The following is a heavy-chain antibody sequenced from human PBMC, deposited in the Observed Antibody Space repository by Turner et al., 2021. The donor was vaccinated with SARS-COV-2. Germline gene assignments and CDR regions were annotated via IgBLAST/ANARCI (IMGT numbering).Heavy chain of an antibody. CDR3: ARQAAGQGLDY. Sequence: QVQPQESGPGLVKPSETRSLTCTVSGGSISSSSYFWGWIRQPPTKELEWIGSIYYSGTTYYNPSLKSRVSLSIDPSKNQFSLNLTSVTAADTALFYCARQAAGQGLDYWGRGILVTVSS. CDR1: GGSISSSSYF. J-gene: IGHJ4*02. V-gene: IGHV4-39*01. CDR2: IYYSGTT. D-gene: IGHD3-10*01.